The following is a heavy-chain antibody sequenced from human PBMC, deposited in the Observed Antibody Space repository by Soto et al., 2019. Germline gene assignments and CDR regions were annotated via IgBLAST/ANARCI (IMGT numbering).Heavy chain of an antibody. V-gene: IGHV1-69*02. J-gene: IGHJ6*03. CDR3: ATSLVFVDHAYMDV. D-gene: IGHD2-21*01. CDR2: SIPIQGRA. Sequence: QVQLVQSGAEVRKPGSSVKVSCEASGGSFISYIFTWVRQAPGQGLEWMGRSIPIQGRADYALKFQDRVTITADRSTQTVDMELRSLRPEDTALYYCATSLVFVDHAYMDVWGKGTTVTVSS. CDR1: GGSFISYI.